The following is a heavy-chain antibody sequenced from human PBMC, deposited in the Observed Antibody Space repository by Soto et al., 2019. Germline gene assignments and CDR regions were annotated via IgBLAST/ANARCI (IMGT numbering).Heavy chain of an antibody. D-gene: IGHD2-21*01. V-gene: IGHV3-9*01. CDR3: SKDADCYTPLGFDG. CDR2: ISWNSGSI. CDR1: GFPFSRYA. J-gene: IGHJ4*01. Sequence: SLRLSCAASGFPFSRYAMHWARQAPGKGLEWVAGISWNSGSIGYADSVKGRFTISRDNAKNSLYLQMNSLRAEDTALYYGSKDADCYTPLGFDGWGQVTLVTVAS.